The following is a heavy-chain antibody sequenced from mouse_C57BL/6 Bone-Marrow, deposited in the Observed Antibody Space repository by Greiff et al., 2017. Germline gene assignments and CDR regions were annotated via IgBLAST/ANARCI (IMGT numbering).Heavy chain of an antibody. J-gene: IGHJ4*01. D-gene: IGHD2-3*01. CDR3: ARKGDGYYEGMDY. CDR2: IWSGGST. V-gene: IGHV2-2*01. Sequence: VQRVESGPGLVQPSQSLSITCTVSGFSLTSYGVHWVRQSPGKGLEWLGVIWSGGSTDYNAAFISRLSISKDNSKSQVFFKMNSLQADDTAIYYCARKGDGYYEGMDYWGQGTSVTVSS. CDR1: GFSLTSYG.